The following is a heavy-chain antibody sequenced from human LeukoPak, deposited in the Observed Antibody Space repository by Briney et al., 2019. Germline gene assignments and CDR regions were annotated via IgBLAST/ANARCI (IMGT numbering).Heavy chain of an antibody. CDR3: VRLTPRYADAFDI. CDR2: IIPIFGTA. V-gene: IGHV1-69*13. J-gene: IGHJ3*02. Sequence: SVKVSCKASGGTFSSYAISWVRQAPGQGLEWMGGIIPIFGTANYAQKFQGRVTITADESTSTAYMELSSLRSEDTAVYYCVRLTPRYADAFDIWGQGTMVTVSS. CDR1: GGTFSSYA. D-gene: IGHD5-12*01.